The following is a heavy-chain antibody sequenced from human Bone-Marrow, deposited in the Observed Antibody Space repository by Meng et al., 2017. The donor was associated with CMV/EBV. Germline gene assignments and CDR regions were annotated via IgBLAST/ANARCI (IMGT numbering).Heavy chain of an antibody. D-gene: IGHD3-16*02. Sequence: GESLKISCAASGFTFSSYSMNWVRQAPGKGLEWVSSISSSSSYIYYADSVKGRFTISRDNAKNSLYLQMNSLRAEDTAVYYCARDRSKGGAIDYWGQGTVVTVSS. CDR2: ISSSSSYI. CDR3: ARDRSKGGAIDY. J-gene: IGHJ4*02. V-gene: IGHV3-21*01. CDR1: GFTFSSYS.